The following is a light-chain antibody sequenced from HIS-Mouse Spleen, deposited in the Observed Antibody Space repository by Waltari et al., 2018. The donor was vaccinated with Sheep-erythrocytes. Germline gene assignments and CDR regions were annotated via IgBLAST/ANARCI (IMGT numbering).Light chain of an antibody. CDR1: KLGAKY. V-gene: IGLV3-1*01. CDR2: QDS. J-gene: IGLJ2*01. Sequence: SYELTQPPSVSVSPGQTASITCSGDKLGAKYACWYQQKPGQSPVLVICQDSKRPPGIPERFSGSNSGNTATLTISGTQAMDEADYYCQAWDSSTVVFGGGTKLTVL. CDR3: QAWDSSTVV.